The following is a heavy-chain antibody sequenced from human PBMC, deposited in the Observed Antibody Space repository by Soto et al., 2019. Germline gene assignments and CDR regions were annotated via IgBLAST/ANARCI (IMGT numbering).Heavy chain of an antibody. Sequence: GGSLRLSCAASGFTFSSYSMNWVRQAPGKGLEWVSSITGSSTYIYYADSVKDRFTISRDNAKNSLYLQMNSLRAEDTAVYYCAKDSYGMDVWGQGTTVTVSS. V-gene: IGHV3-21*01. J-gene: IGHJ6*02. CDR1: GFTFSSYS. CDR2: ITGSSTYI. CDR3: AKDSYGMDV.